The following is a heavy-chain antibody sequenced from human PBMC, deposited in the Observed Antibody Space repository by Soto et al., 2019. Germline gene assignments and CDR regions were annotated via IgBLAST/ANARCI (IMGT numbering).Heavy chain of an antibody. CDR2: ISGSGGST. D-gene: IGHD3-22*01. CDR1: GFTFSSYA. Sequence: GGSLRLSCAASGFTFSSYAMSWVRQAPGKGLEWVSAISGSGGSTYYADSGKGRFTISRDNAKNTLYLQMNSLSAEDTAVYYCAKPDYDSSGYYYDYWGQGTLVTVSS. J-gene: IGHJ4*02. CDR3: AKPDYDSSGYYYDY. V-gene: IGHV3-23*01.